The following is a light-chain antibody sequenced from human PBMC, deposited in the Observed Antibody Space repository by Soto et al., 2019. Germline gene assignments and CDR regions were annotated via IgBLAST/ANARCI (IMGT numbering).Light chain of an antibody. J-gene: IGKJ3*01. CDR2: LGS. Sequence: DIVMTQSPLSLPVTPGEPAYISCRSSQSLLHSNGNNDLDWYLQKPGQSPQVLIYLGSRRASGVHDRVSGSGSVTDFTLKISRVDDEDVGIYYCMQARQTPPTFRPGTKVDIK. V-gene: IGKV2-28*01. CDR1: QSLLHSNGNND. CDR3: MQARQTPPT.